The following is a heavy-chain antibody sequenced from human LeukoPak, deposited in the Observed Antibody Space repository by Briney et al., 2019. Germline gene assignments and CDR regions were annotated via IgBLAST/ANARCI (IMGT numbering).Heavy chain of an antibody. J-gene: IGHJ4*02. Sequence: GGSLRLSCAASGFTFSSYAMHWVRQAPGKGLEWVAVISYDGSNKYYAGSVKGRFTISRDNSKNTLYLQMNSLRAEDTAVYYCARDPVLGHYYDSSGYVYWGQGTLVTVSS. CDR1: GFTFSSYA. CDR3: ARDPVLGHYYDSSGYVY. V-gene: IGHV3-30*04. D-gene: IGHD3-22*01. CDR2: ISYDGSNK.